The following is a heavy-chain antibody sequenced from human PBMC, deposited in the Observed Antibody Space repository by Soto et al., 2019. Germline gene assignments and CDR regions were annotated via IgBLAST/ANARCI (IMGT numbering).Heavy chain of an antibody. D-gene: IGHD3-10*01. CDR3: ARASYYYGSGSYPPFDY. CDR2: IYYSGTT. V-gene: IGHV4-39*01. Sequence: PSETLSLTCTVSGASISSSRYYWGWIRQPPGKGLEWIGSIYYSGTTSYNPSLKSRVTISVDTSKSQFSLKLSSVTAADAAVYYCARASYYYGSGSYPPFDYWGQGTLVTVSS. J-gene: IGHJ4*02. CDR1: GASISSSRYY.